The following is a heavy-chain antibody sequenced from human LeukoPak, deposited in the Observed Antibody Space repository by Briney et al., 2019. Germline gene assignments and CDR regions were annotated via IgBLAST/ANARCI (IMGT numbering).Heavy chain of an antibody. J-gene: IGHJ5*02. CDR3: ARTDTAMVSFDP. CDR2: IYYSGNT. V-gene: IGHV4-31*03. D-gene: IGHD5-18*01. CDR1: GGSVSSGGYY. Sequence: SETLSLTCSVSGGSVSSGGYYWSWIRQHPGKGLEWIGYIYYSGNTYYNPSLKSRVTISVDTSKNQFSLKLNSVTAADTAVYYCARTDTAMVSFDPWGQGTLVTVSS.